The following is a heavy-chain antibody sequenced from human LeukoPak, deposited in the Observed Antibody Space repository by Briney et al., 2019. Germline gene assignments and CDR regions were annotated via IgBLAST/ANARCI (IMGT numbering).Heavy chain of an antibody. V-gene: IGHV1-18*01. J-gene: IGHJ4*02. D-gene: IGHD3-10*01. CDR1: GYTFTSYS. Sequence: ASVKVSCKASGYTFTSYSINWVRQAPGQGLEWMGWISAYNGNTNSAENLQGRVTMTRDTSTSTAYMEVRSLRSDGTAVYYCARAPVYGSGSYFDSWGQGTLVTVSS. CDR2: ISAYNGNT. CDR3: ARAPVYGSGSYFDS.